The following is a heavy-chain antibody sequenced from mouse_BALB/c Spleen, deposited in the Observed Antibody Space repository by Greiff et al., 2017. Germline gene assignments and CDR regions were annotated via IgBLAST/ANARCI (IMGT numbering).Heavy chain of an antibody. D-gene: IGHD3-2*02. CDR2: ISSGSSTI. Sequence: EVQVVESGGGLVQPGGSRKLSCAASGFTFSSFGMHWVRQAPEKGLEWVAYISSGSSTIYYADTVKGRFTISRDNPKNTLFLQMTSLRSEDTAMYYCARSQGRAMDYWGQGTSVTVSS. J-gene: IGHJ4*01. CDR1: GFTFSSFG. CDR3: ARSQGRAMDY. V-gene: IGHV5-17*02.